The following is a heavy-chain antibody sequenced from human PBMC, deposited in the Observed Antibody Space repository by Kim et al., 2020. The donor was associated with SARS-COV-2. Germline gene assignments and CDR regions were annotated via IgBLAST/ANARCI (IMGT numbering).Heavy chain of an antibody. Sequence: GGSLRLSCVASGFTLSSYAMSWVRQAPGKGLEWVSGIVSGGNTYYPDSVKGRFTVSRDNSKNTLYLQMNSLRAEDSALYYCAKALGSSLFDYWGQGTLVT. CDR3: AKALGSSLFDY. CDR1: GFTLSSYA. CDR2: IVSGGNT. V-gene: IGHV3-23*01. J-gene: IGHJ4*02. D-gene: IGHD3-16*01.